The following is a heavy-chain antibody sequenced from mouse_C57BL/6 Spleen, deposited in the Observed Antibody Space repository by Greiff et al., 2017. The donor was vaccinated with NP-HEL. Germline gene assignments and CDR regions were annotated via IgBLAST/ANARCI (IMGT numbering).Heavy chain of an antibody. J-gene: IGHJ4*01. V-gene: IGHV1-82*01. Sequence: QVQLKESGPELVKPGASVKISCKASGYAFSSSWMNWVKQRPGKGLEWIGRIYPGDGDTNYNGKFKGKATLTADKSSSTAYMQLSSLTSEDSAVYFCARMERDYYAMDYWGQGTSVTVSS. CDR1: GYAFSSSW. CDR2: IYPGDGDT. CDR3: ARMERDYYAMDY.